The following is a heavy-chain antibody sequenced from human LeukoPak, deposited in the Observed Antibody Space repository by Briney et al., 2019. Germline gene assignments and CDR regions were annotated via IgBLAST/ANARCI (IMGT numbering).Heavy chain of an antibody. V-gene: IGHV4-59*01. Sequence: PSETLSLTCAVYGGSFSGYYWTWIRQPPGKGLEWIGYVYYSGSTNYNPSLKSRVTISVDTSKNQLSLKLTSVTAADTAIYYCAREYSGFDYWGQGTLVTVSS. CDR1: GGSFSGYY. D-gene: IGHD5-12*01. J-gene: IGHJ4*02. CDR2: VYYSGST. CDR3: AREYSGFDY.